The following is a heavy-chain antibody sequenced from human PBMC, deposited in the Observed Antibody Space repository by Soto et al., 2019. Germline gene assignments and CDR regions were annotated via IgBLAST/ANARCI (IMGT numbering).Heavy chain of an antibody. CDR3: ARGDRGGFDL. CDR2: VHSDGTTT. D-gene: IGHD3-10*01. CDR1: GFTFDYYW. Sequence: EVQLVESGGGLVQPGESLRLSCAASGFTFDYYWMHWVRQAPGKGLVWVSRVHSDGTTTTYADSVKGRFTISRDNARNTVSLQMSSLGAEDTAIYCCARGDRGGFDLWGHGTVVTVSS. V-gene: IGHV3-74*01. J-gene: IGHJ3*01.